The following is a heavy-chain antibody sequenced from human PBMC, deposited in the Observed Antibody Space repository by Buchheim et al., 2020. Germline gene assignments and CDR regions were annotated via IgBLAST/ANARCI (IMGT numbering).Heavy chain of an antibody. V-gene: IGHV4-34*01. D-gene: IGHD3-3*01. CDR1: GGSFSGYY. CDR2: INHSGST. J-gene: IGHJ5*02. Sequence: QVQLQQWGAGLLKPSETLSLNCAVYGGSFSGYYWSWIRQPPGKGLEWIGEINHSGSTNYNPSLKSRVTISVDTSKNKFSLKLSSVTAADTAVYYCARGDYDFWSGTIRGFDPWGQGTL. CDR3: ARGDYDFWSGTIRGFDP.